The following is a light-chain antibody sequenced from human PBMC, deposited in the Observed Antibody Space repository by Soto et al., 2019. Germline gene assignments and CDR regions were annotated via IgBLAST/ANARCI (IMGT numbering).Light chain of an antibody. Sequence: EIVLTQSPGTLSLSPGERATLCCRASQSVSSSYLAWYQQKPGQAPRLLIYGASSRATGIPDRFSGSGSGTDFTLNISRLEPEDFAVYYCQQYGSSRTFGQGTKVEI. V-gene: IGKV3-20*01. J-gene: IGKJ1*01. CDR2: GAS. CDR1: QSVSSSY. CDR3: QQYGSSRT.